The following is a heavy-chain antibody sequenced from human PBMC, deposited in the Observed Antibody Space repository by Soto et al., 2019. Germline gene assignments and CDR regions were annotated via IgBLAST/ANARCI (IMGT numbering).Heavy chain of an antibody. V-gene: IGHV3-30-3*01. CDR3: ARASLGELYYFDY. CDR1: GFTFSSYA. Sequence: GGSLRLSCAASGFTFSSYAMHWVRQAPGKGLEWVAVISYDGSNKYYADSVKGRFTISRDNSKNTLYLQMNSLRAEDTAVYYCARASLGELYYFDYWGQGTLVTVSS. CDR2: ISYDGSNK. D-gene: IGHD3-16*01. J-gene: IGHJ4*02.